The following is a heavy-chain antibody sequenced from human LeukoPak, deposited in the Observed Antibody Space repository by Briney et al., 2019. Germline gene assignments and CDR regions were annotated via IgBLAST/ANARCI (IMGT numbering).Heavy chain of an antibody. D-gene: IGHD1-26*01. J-gene: IGHJ2*01. CDR3: ARRVYSGSYNWYLDL. V-gene: IGHV4-39*01. Sequence: SETLSLTCTVSGGSISTSTDYWGWIRRPPGKGLEGIWSSSYSGSTYNNPSLKVRFTISVDTSKNPFSLNLSSVTAPDTAVYYCARRVYSGSYNWYLDLWGRGTLVTVSS. CDR1: GGSISTSTDY. CDR2: SSYSGST.